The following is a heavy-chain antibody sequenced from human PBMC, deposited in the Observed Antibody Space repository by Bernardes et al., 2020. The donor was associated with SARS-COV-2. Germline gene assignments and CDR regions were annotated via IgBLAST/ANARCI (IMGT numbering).Heavy chain of an antibody. J-gene: IGHJ6*02. Sequence: GRSLSLSCAGSGFAFSDYWMAWVRQAPGKGLEWVANIKRDGSETYYVDSVKGRFTISRDNAKNLVFLQMNSLRAEDTAICYCARSAGMDVWGQGTMVTVSS. CDR1: GFAFSDYW. CDR2: IKRDGSET. V-gene: IGHV3-7*03. CDR3: ARSAGMDV.